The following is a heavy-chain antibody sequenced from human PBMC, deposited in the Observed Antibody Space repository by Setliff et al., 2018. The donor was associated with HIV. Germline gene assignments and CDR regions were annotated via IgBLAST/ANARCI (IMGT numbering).Heavy chain of an antibody. J-gene: IGHJ4*02. CDR1: GDTSNSYA. Sequence: SVKVSCKASGDTSNSYAIRWVRQAPGQGLEWMGGIIPIFGTAKYAQKFQGRVTITTDESTSTAYMELSSLRSEDTAVYYCARSQHSSSLRYFDYWGQGTLVTVSS. V-gene: IGHV1-69*05. CDR2: IIPIFGTA. CDR3: ARSQHSSSLRYFDY. D-gene: IGHD6-13*01.